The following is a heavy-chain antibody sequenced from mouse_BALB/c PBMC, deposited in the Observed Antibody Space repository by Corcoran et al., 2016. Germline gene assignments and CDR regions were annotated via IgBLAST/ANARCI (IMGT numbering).Heavy chain of an antibody. V-gene: IGHV1S136*01. CDR2: INPYNDGT. CDR1: GYTFTSYV. CDR3: ARLYPGIAMDY. Sequence: EVQLQQSGPELVKPGASVKMSCKASGYTFTSYVMHWVKQKPGQGLEWIGYINPYNDGTKYNEKFKGKATLTSDKYSNTAYMELSSLTSEDSAVYYCARLYPGIAMDYWGQGTSVTVSS. J-gene: IGHJ4*01.